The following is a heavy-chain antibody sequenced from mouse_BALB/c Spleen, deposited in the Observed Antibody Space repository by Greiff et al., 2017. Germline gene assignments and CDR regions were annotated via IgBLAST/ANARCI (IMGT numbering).Heavy chain of an antibody. CDR2: INPSTGYT. D-gene: IGHD2-1*01. CDR3: AIYYGNPFAY. V-gene: IGHV1-7*01. Sequence: VQLVESGAELAKPGASVKMSCKASGYTFTSYWMHWVKQRPGQGLEWIGYINPSTGYTEYNQKFKDKATLTEDKSSSTAYMQLSSLTSEDSAVYYCAIYYGNPFAYWGQGTMVTVSA. CDR1: GYTFTSYW. J-gene: IGHJ3*01.